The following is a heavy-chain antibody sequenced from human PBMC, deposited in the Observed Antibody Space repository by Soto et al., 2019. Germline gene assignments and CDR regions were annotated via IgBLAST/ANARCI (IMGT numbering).Heavy chain of an antibody. Sequence: EVQLVESGGGLVQPGGSLRLSCAASGFTFSSYWMHWVRQAPGKGLVWVSRINSDGSSTSYADSVKGRFTISRDNAKNTLYLQMRAEDTAVYYCARGGSLNWYFDLWGRGTLVTVSS. CDR3: ARGGSLNWYFDL. D-gene: IGHD1-26*01. CDR2: INSDGSST. CDR1: GFTFSSYW. V-gene: IGHV3-74*01. J-gene: IGHJ2*01.